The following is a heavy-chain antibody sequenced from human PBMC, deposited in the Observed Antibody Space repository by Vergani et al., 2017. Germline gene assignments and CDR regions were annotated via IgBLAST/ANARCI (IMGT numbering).Heavy chain of an antibody. CDR1: GFSFGDYA. D-gene: IGHD5-18*01. CDR2: IRNKAYGGTT. CDR3: SRGRGYNFCYSDY. Sequence: EVQLVESGGGLVPPGRSLRLSCAASGFSFGDYAMTWVRQAPGKGLEWVAFIRNKAYGGTTEYASSVKGRFTISRDDSKRLAYLQLSGLKTEDTAVYFFSRGRGYNFCYSDYWGQGTLVTVSS. V-gene: IGHV3-49*04. J-gene: IGHJ4*02.